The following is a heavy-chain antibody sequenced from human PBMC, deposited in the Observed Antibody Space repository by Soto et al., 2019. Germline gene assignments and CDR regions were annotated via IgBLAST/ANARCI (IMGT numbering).Heavy chain of an antibody. Sequence: PSETLSLTCAVSGGSISSGGYSWSWIRQPSGKGLEWIGYIYHSGSTYYNPSLKSRVTISVDRSKNQFSLKLSSVTAADTAVFYCARVEVPESSSWHPCDPWGQGTLVTVSS. D-gene: IGHD6-13*01. CDR2: IYHSGST. J-gene: IGHJ5*02. CDR3: ARVEVPESSSWHPCDP. V-gene: IGHV4-30-2*01. CDR1: GGSISSGGYS.